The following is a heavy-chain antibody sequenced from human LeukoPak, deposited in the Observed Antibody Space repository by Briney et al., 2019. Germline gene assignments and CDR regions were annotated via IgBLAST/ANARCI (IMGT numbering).Heavy chain of an antibody. D-gene: IGHD3-22*01. CDR3: ARDAYYYDSSGYRLFDY. J-gene: IGHJ4*02. CDR1: GGTCSSYA. V-gene: IGHV1-69*04. Sequence: ASVKVSCKASGGTCSSYAISWVRQAPGQGLEWMGRIIPILGIANYAQKSQGRVTITADKSTSTAYMELSSLRSEDTAVYYCARDAYYYDSSGYRLFDYWGQGTLVTVSS. CDR2: IIPILGIA.